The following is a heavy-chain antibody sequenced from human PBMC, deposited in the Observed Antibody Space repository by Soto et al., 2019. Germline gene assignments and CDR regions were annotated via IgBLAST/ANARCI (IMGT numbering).Heavy chain of an antibody. CDR2: IIPIFGTA. CDR1: GGTFSSYA. D-gene: IGHD4-17*01. Sequence: GASVTVCCKASGGTFSSYAMSWVRQATGQGLEWMGGIIPIFGTANYAQKFQGRVTITADESTSTAYMELSSLRSEDTAVYYCARRTGYGDFDYYYYGMDVWGQGTTVTVSS. J-gene: IGHJ6*02. V-gene: IGHV1-69*13. CDR3: ARRTGYGDFDYYYYGMDV.